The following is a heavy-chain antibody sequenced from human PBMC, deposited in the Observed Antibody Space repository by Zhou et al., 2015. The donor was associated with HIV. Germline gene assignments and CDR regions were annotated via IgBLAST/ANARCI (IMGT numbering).Heavy chain of an antibody. Sequence: QVQLVQSGAEVKKPGASVKVSCQASGGTFSSYAICWVRQAPGQGLEWMGGITPIFGSTNYAQKFQDRVTITADESTSTLYMELSSLRSDDTAVYFCARGGTVTRGVIRKMPQFYYYYVMEVWGQGTTVTVSS. J-gene: IGHJ6*02. CDR2: ITPIFGST. CDR1: GGTFSSYA. V-gene: IGHV1-69*19. D-gene: IGHD3-10*01. CDR3: ARGGTVTRGVIRKMPQFYYYYVMEV.